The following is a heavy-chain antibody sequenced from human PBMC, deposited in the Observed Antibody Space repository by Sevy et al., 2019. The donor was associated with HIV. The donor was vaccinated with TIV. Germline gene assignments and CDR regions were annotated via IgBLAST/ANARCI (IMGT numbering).Heavy chain of an antibody. V-gene: IGHV3-23*01. CDR1: GFNFNIYS. CDR3: ARAGCTRPHAY. Sequence: GGSLRLSCAVSGFNFNIYSMSWVRQAPGKGLEWVSTLSFGCGKINYADSVKGRFIISRDESKNTLYLQMNSLRAEETAVYFCARAGCTRPHAYWGQGTLVTVSS. D-gene: IGHD2-8*01. CDR2: LSFGCGKI. J-gene: IGHJ4*02.